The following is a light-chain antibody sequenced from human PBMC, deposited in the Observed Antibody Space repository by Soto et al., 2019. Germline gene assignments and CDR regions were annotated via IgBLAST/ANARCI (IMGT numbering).Light chain of an antibody. CDR1: QSVSSNY. V-gene: IGKV3D-20*02. CDR2: ESS. Sequence: EIVLTQSPDTLSLSPGERATLSCRTSQSVSSNYLAWYQQKPGQAPRLLIYESSNRATGIPDRFSGSGSGTDFTLTIRSLEPEDFAAYYCQQRSNWPRTFGQGTKVDIK. CDR3: QQRSNWPRT. J-gene: IGKJ1*01.